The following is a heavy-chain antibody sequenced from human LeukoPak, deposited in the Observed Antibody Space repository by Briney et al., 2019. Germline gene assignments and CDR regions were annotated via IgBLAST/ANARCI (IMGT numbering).Heavy chain of an antibody. V-gene: IGHV3-30*01. CDR3: ARDYSEWYQLLVLGWWFDP. Sequence: GRSLRLSCAASGFTFSSYAMHWVRQAPGKGLEWVAVISYDGSNKYYADSVKGRFTISRDNSKNTLYLQMNSLRAEDTAAYYCARDYSEWYQLLVLGWWFDPWGQGTLVTVSS. CDR1: GFTFSSYA. J-gene: IGHJ5*02. D-gene: IGHD2-2*01. CDR2: ISYDGSNK.